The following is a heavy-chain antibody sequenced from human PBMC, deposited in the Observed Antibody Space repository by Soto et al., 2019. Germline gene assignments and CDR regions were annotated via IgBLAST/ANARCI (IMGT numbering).Heavy chain of an antibody. CDR3: ARVISYGYFDY. J-gene: IGHJ4*02. CDR1: GGSIIGYY. CDR2: IYYSGST. Sequence: PLEILSLTCTVSGGSIIGYYWSWIRQPPGKGLECIGYIYYSGSTYYNPSLKSRVTISVDTSKNQFSLKLSSVTAADTAVYYCARVISYGYFDYWGQGTLVPSPQ. V-gene: IGHV4-59*12. D-gene: IGHD1-26*01.